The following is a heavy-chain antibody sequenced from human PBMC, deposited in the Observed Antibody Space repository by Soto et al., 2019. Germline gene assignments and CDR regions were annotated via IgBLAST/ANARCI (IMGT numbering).Heavy chain of an antibody. CDR3: ARDVNVFSPGPL. CDR2: INHSGST. CDR1: GGSFSVYY. V-gene: IGHV4-34*01. Sequence: SETLSLTCAVYGGSFSVYYWSWIRQPPGKGLKWIGEINHSGSTNYNPSLKGRVTISVDTSRNQFSLKLSSVTAADTAVYYCARDVNVFSPGPLWGQGTLVTVYS. J-gene: IGHJ4*02.